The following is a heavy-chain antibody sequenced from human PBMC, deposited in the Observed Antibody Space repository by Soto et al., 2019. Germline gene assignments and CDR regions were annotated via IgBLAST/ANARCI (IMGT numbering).Heavy chain of an antibody. CDR1: GFTFSSYW. CDR2: INSDGSIT. CDR3: VRYPRSVGGSYRPDY. Sequence: LRLSCAASGFTFSSYWMHWVRQVPEKGLVWVSRINSDGSITNYADAVKGRFTISGDNVKNTLYLQMDSLRAEDTAVYYCVRYPRSVGGSYRPDYWGQGTLVTVSS. J-gene: IGHJ4*02. V-gene: IGHV3-74*01. D-gene: IGHD3-16*02.